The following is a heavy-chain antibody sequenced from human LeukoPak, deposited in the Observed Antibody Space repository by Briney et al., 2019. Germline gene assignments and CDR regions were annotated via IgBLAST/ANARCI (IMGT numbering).Heavy chain of an antibody. CDR1: GYTFTGYY. CDR2: INPNSGGT. J-gene: IGHJ6*03. D-gene: IGHD2-2*02. CDR3: ARDPPAIHYCYYMDV. V-gene: IGHV1-2*02. Sequence: ASVTVSCKASGYTFTGYYMHWVRQAPGQGLEWMGWINPNSGGTNYAQKFQGRVTMTRDTSISTAYMELSRLRSDDTAVYYCARDPPAIHYCYYMDVWGKGTTVTVS.